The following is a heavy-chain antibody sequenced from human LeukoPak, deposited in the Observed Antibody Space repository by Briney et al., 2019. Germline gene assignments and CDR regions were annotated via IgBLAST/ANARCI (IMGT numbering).Heavy chain of an antibody. D-gene: IGHD1-26*01. CDR1: GFTFSSYE. Sequence: GGSLRLSCAASGFTFSSYEMNWVRQAPGKGLEWVSYISSSGSTIYYADSVKGRFTISRDNAKTSLYLQMNSLRAEDTAVYYCARSSSSILGDMDVWGKGTTVTVSS. CDR2: ISSSGSTI. J-gene: IGHJ6*03. CDR3: ARSSSSILGDMDV. V-gene: IGHV3-48*03.